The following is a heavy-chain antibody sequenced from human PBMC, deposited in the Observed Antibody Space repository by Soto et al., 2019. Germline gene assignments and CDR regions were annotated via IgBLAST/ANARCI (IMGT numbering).Heavy chain of an antibody. Sequence: QVQLVQSGAEVKKPGASVKVSCKASGYTFTSYGVSWVRQAPGQGLEWMGWISGYNGNTNYAQKLQGRVTMTTDTPTSSAYMELWSLRSGDTAVYYCARAGKYFYGAGSPYYDGVEVWGQGITVAVSS. CDR3: ARAGKYFYGAGSPYYDGVEV. CDR1: GYTFTSYG. J-gene: IGHJ6*02. CDR2: ISGYNGNT. D-gene: IGHD3-10*01. V-gene: IGHV1-18*04.